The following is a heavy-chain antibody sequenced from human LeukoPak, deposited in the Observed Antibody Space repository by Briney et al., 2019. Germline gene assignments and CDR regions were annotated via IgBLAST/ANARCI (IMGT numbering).Heavy chain of an antibody. CDR1: GGSFSGYY. CDR2: INHSGST. Sequence: PSETLSLTCAVYGGSFSGYYWSWIRQPPGKGLEWIGEINHSGSTNYSPSLKSRVTISVDTSKNQFSLKLSSVTAADTAVYYCARGGTYYDFWSGKKLDYWGQGTLVTVSS. D-gene: IGHD3-3*01. CDR3: ARGGTYYDFWSGKKLDY. V-gene: IGHV4-34*01. J-gene: IGHJ4*02.